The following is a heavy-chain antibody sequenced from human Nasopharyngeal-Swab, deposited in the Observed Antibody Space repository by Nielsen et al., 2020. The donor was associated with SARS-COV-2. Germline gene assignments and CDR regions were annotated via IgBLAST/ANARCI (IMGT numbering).Heavy chain of an antibody. CDR2: ISAYNGNT. CDR3: ARDISGRDPYDILTGYMGGYYYYGMDV. D-gene: IGHD3-9*01. V-gene: IGHV1-18*01. CDR1: GYTFTSYG. Sequence: ASVKVSCKASGYTFTSYGISWVRQAPGQGLEWMGWISAYNGNTTYAQKLQGRVTMTTDTSTSTAYMELRSLRSDDTAVYYCARDISGRDPYDILTGYMGGYYYYGMDVWGQGTTVTVSS. J-gene: IGHJ6*02.